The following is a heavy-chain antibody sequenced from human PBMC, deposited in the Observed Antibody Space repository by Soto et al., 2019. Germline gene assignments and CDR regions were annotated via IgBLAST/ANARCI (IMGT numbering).Heavy chain of an antibody. CDR3: ARAWIQLWLHYWFDP. CDR2: INPNSGGT. D-gene: IGHD5-18*01. J-gene: IGHJ5*02. V-gene: IGHV1-2*03. CDR1: GYTFTVYY. Sequence: GASVKVSCKASGYTFTVYYMHCVLQSPLQGLEWMGCINPNSGGTNYAQKFQGRVTMTRDTSISTAYMELSRLRSDDTAVYYCARAWIQLWLHYWFDPWGQGTLVTVSS.